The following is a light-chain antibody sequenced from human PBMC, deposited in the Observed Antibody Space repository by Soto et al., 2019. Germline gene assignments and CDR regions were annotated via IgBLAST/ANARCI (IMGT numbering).Light chain of an antibody. CDR1: SSNIGAGYD. CDR3: QSYDTSLRAWV. Sequence: QSVLTQPPSVSGGPGQRVTISCTGGSSNIGAGYDVHWYRQFPGTAPKLLVYGNSNRPSGISDRFSASKSGSSASLAITGLQAEDEADYYCQSYDTSLRAWVFGGGTKLTVL. V-gene: IGLV1-40*01. J-gene: IGLJ3*02. CDR2: GNS.